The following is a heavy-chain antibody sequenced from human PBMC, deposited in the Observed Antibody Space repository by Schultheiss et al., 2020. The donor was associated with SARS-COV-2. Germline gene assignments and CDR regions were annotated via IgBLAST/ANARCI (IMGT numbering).Heavy chain of an antibody. Sequence: LSLTCAASGFTFSSYWMHWVRQAPGKGLEWVANIKQDGSEKYYVDSVKGRFTISRDNAKNSLYLQMNSLRAEDTAVYYCARDRNYYDSSGYSLGYWGQGTLVTVSS. J-gene: IGHJ4*02. V-gene: IGHV3-7*01. CDR2: IKQDGSEK. CDR1: GFTFSSYW. CDR3: ARDRNYYDSSGYSLGY. D-gene: IGHD3-22*01.